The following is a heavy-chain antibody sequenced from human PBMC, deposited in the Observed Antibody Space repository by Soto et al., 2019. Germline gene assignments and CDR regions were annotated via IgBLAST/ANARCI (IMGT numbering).Heavy chain of an antibody. CDR2: ISASGGGT. V-gene: IGHV3-23*01. CDR3: AKDQEVGFGDLRTVDFHFDY. D-gene: IGHD3-10*01. CDR1: GFTFSSYG. J-gene: IGHJ4*02. Sequence: PGGSLRLSCAASGFTFSSYGMSWVRQTPGRGLEWVSAISASGGGTYYPDSMKGRFTISRDNSKNTLYLQMSSLRAEDTALYYCAKDQEVGFGDLRTVDFHFDYWGQGTPVTVSS.